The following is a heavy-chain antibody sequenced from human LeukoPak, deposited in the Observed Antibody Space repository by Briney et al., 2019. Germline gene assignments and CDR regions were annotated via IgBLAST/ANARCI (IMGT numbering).Heavy chain of an antibody. CDR1: GFTFSRYS. V-gene: IGHV3-21*01. CDR3: ARGVLEY. Sequence: GGSLRLSCAASGFTFSRYSMNWVRQAPGKGLEWVSSISSSSSYIYYADSLNVRFTISRDNAKNSLYLQMNSLRAEYTAVYYCARGVLEYWGQGTLVTVSS. CDR2: ISSSSSYI. J-gene: IGHJ4*02.